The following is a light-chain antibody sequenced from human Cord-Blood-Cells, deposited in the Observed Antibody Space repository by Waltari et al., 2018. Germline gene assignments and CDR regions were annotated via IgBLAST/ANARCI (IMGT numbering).Light chain of an antibody. V-gene: IGLV2-23*01. J-gene: IGLJ3*02. CDR1: SSAVGSYNL. Sequence: QSALTQPASVSGSPGQSITISCTGTSSAVGSYNLVSWYQQHPGKAPKFMIYEGSKRPSGVSNRFSGSKSGNTASLTISGLQAEDEADYYCCSYAGSSTLVFGGGTKLTVL. CDR2: EGS. CDR3: CSYAGSSTLV.